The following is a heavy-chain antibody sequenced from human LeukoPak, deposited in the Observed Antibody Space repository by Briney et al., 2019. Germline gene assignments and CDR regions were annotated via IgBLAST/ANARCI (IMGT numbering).Heavy chain of an antibody. CDR2: ISYDGSNK. V-gene: IGHV3-30*18. CDR3: AKVSRYGDDGGYFQH. D-gene: IGHD4-17*01. Sequence: GRSLRLSCAASGFTFSSYGMHWVRQAPGKGLEWVAVISYDGSNKYYADSVKGRFTISRDNSKNTLYLQMNSLRAEDTAVYYCAKVSRYGDDGGYFQHWGQGTLVTVSS. CDR1: GFTFSSYG. J-gene: IGHJ1*01.